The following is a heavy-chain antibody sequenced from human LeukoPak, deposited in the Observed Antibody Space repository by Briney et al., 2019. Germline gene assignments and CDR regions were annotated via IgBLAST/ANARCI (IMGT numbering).Heavy chain of an antibody. Sequence: GGSQRLSCAASGLIVSSNYMTWVRQAPGKGLEWVSVIYSGGSIYYADSVKGRFTISRDNSRNTLYLQMNSLRAEDTAVYYCPRGTVLDYWGQGTLVTVSS. D-gene: IGHD3/OR15-3a*01. CDR1: GLIVSSNY. CDR2: IYSGGSI. V-gene: IGHV3-53*01. CDR3: PRGTVLDY. J-gene: IGHJ4*02.